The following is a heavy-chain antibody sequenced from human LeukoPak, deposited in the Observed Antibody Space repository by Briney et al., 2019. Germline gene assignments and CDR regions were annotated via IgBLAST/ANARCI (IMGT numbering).Heavy chain of an antibody. J-gene: IGHJ4*02. D-gene: IGHD2-8*01. Sequence: SQTLSLTCTVSGGSISSGDYYWSWIRQPPGKGLGWIGYIYYSGSTYYNPSLKSRVTISVDTSKNQFSLKLSSVTAADTAVYYCARDQSYGVYDYWGQGTLVTVSS. CDR3: ARDQSYGVYDY. CDR2: IYYSGST. CDR1: GGSISSGDYY. V-gene: IGHV4-30-4*08.